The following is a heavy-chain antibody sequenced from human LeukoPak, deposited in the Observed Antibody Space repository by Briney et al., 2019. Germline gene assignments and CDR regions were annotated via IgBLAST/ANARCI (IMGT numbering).Heavy chain of an antibody. Sequence: ASVKVSCKASGYTFTSYDINWVRQATGQGLEWMGWMNPISGNTGYAQKFQGRVTMTRDTSISTAYMELSSLRSKDTAVYYCASRRCSGGTCYPGYWGQGTLVTVSS. CDR3: ASRRCSGGTCYPGY. D-gene: IGHD2-15*01. J-gene: IGHJ4*02. CDR2: MNPISGNT. V-gene: IGHV1-8*01. CDR1: GYTFTSYD.